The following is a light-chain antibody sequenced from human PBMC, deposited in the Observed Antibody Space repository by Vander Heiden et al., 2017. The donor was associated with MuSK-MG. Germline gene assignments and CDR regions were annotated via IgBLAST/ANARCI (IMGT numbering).Light chain of an antibody. CDR2: AAS. V-gene: IGKV1-39*01. CDR3: QQTYSTQIT. CDR1: QTISIY. Sequence: DLQMTQSPSSLSASVGDRVTITCRAGQTISIYLNWYQQKPREAPKLLIYAASTLQTGVPSRFSGSGSGTDFTLTISNLQPEDFATYYCQQTYSTQITFGQGTRLEIK. J-gene: IGKJ5*01.